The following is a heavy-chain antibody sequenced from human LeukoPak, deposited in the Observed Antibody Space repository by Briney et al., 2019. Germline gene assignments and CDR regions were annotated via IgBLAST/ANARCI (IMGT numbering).Heavy chain of an antibody. CDR1: GFTFSSYW. CDR2: IKQDGSEK. CDR3: ARDSVGQYYDYVWGSYRTEDPSLDY. D-gene: IGHD3-16*02. V-gene: IGHV3-7*01. Sequence: GGSLRLPCAASGFTFSSYWMSWVRQAPGKGLEWVANIKQDGSEKYYVDSVKGRFTISRDNAKNSLYLQMNSLRAEDTAVYYCARDSVGQYYDYVWGSYRTEDPSLDYWGQGTLVTVSS. J-gene: IGHJ4*02.